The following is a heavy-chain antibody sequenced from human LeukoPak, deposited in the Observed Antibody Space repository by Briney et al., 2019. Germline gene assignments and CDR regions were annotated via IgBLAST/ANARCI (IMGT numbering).Heavy chain of an antibody. CDR1: GFTFSSYG. J-gene: IGHJ6*02. Sequence: GRSLRLSCAASGFTFSSYGMHWVRQAPGKGLEWVAVISYDGSSKYYADSVKGRFTISRDNSKNTLYLQMNSLRAEDTAVYYCAKDQWGGRSCSSTSCYTPLYYYYGMDVWGQGTTVTVSS. CDR3: AKDQWGGRSCSSTSCYTPLYYYYGMDV. D-gene: IGHD2-2*02. V-gene: IGHV3-30*18. CDR2: ISYDGSSK.